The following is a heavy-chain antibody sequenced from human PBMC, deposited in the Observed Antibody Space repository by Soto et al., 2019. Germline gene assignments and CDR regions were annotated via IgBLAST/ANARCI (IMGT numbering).Heavy chain of an antibody. CDR3: ARPPSFDGDPDPYFDS. D-gene: IGHD4-17*01. CDR1: GYTFTRYG. J-gene: IGHJ4*02. CDR2: ISAYNGNT. Sequence: QVQLVQSGAEVKKPGASVKVSCKASGYTFTRYGISWVRQAPGPGLEWMGWISAYNGNTNYAQKLQGRVTMTTATSTSTAYTDLRSLRSADTAVYYCARPPSFDGDPDPYFDSWGQGNLVAFSA. V-gene: IGHV1-18*01.